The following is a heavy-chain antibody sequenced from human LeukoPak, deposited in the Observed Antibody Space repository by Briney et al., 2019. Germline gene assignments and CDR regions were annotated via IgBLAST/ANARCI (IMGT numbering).Heavy chain of an antibody. D-gene: IGHD5-12*01. CDR3: ARGRHSGYDYILDY. CDR1: GFTFSNDA. Sequence: GGSLRLSCAASGFTFSNDAIHWVRQAPGKGLEWVALISYDGINQYYGASVKGRFSISRDNSKNTLSLQMNSLIAEDTAVYYCARGRHSGYDYILDYWGQGTLVTVS. V-gene: IGHV3-30*04. J-gene: IGHJ4*02. CDR2: ISYDGINQ.